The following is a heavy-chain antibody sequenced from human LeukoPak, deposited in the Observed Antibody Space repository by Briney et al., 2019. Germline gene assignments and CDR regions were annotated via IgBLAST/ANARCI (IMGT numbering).Heavy chain of an antibody. CDR1: GFTFSSYA. J-gene: IGHJ4*02. CDR3: ARDAGRIQPWFPPGDY. CDR2: ISYDGTNK. V-gene: IGHV3-30-3*01. Sequence: GGSLRLSSAVSGFTFSSYARRWVRQAPGEGREWVALISYDGTNKYHADSVRGRFTISRDNSKNTLYLQMNSLRAEDTAVYYCARDAGRIQPWFPPGDYWGQGTLVTVSS. D-gene: IGHD5-18*01.